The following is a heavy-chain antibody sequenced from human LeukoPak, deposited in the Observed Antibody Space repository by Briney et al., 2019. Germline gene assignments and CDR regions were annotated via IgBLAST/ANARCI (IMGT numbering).Heavy chain of an antibody. CDR3: VTADAEEMATNYHYYYGMDV. J-gene: IGHJ6*02. CDR1: GGSFSGYY. D-gene: IGHD5-24*01. V-gene: IGHV4-34*01. Sequence: SETLSLTCAVYGGSFSGYYWSWIRQPPGKGLEWIGEINHSGSTNYNPSLKSRVTISVDTSKNQFSLKLSSVTTADTAVYYCVTADAEEMATNYHYYYGMDVWGQGTTVTVSS. CDR2: INHSGST.